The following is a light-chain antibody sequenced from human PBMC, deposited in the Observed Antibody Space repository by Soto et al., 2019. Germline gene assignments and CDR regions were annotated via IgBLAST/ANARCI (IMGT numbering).Light chain of an antibody. CDR2: KVS. CDR3: KQGTDWPRT. V-gene: IGKV2-30*01. J-gene: IGKJ1*01. CDR1: QSLLYSYGNTS. Sequence: DVVMTQSPLSLPVTLGQPASISCRSSQSLLYSYGNTSLNSFQQRPGESPRRLIYKVSNRDSGGQDRFSGSGSGTDFTLKISGLEAEAVGVYYCKQGTDWPRTFCQGTKVAIK.